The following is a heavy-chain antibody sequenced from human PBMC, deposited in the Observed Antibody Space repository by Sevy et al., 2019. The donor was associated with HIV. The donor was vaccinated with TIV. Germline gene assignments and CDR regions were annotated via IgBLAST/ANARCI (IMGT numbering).Heavy chain of an antibody. J-gene: IGHJ6*02. D-gene: IGHD3-3*02. CDR3: ARTGVLAGSTYGMDV. CDR1: GYSFTSYW. V-gene: IGHV5-10-1*01. CDR2: IDPSDSYT. Sequence: GESLKISCKGSGYSFTSYWISWVRQMPGKGREWMGRIDPSDSYTNYSPSFQGHVTISADKSISTAYLQWSSLKASDTAMYYCARTGVLAGSTYGMDVWGQGTTVTVSS.